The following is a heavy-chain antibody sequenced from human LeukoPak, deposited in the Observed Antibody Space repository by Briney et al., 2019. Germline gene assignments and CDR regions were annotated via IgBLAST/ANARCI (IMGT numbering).Heavy chain of an antibody. CDR3: AREAGTGTTDFDY. CDR1: GFTFSSYA. D-gene: IGHD1-7*01. CDR2: ISDDGSRK. Sequence: GGSLRPSCAASGFTFSSYAMHWVRQAPGKGLEWVAVISDDGSRKYYTDSVKGRFTISRDNSKNTLYLQMNSLRAEGTAVYYCAREAGTGTTDFDYWGQGTQVTVSS. J-gene: IGHJ4*02. V-gene: IGHV3-30-3*01.